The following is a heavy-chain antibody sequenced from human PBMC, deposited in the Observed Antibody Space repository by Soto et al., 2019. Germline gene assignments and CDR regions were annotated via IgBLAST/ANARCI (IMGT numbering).Heavy chain of an antibody. V-gene: IGHV4-4*02. CDR2: IFHDGTA. Sequence: SETLSLTCAVSGVSISSGNWWTWVRQSPQRGLEYIGEIFHDGTANYYPSFERRVAISVDTSKNQFSLKLTSVTAADTAIYFCARLVYDTRLNYMYFDFWGQGTLVPVSS. J-gene: IGHJ4*02. CDR1: GVSISSGNW. D-gene: IGHD3-10*01. CDR3: ARLVYDTRLNYMYFDF.